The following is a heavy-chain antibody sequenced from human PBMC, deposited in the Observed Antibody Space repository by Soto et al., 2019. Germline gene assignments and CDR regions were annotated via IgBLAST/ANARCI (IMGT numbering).Heavy chain of an antibody. CDR2: INHSGST. V-gene: IGHV4-34*01. CDR1: GGSFSGYY. Sequence: SETLSLTCAVYGGSFSGYYWSWIRQPPGKGLEWIGEINHSGSTNYNPPLKSRVTISVDTSKNQFSLKLSSVTAADTAVYYCARAGYYDSSEPRDFDYWGQGTLVTVSS. CDR3: ARAGYYDSSEPRDFDY. D-gene: IGHD3-22*01. J-gene: IGHJ4*02.